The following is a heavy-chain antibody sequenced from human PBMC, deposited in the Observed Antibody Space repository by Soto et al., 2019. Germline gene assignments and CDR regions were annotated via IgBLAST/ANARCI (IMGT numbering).Heavy chain of an antibody. CDR2: INHSGTI. CDR3: ATGGGFIEGRMVWFDP. D-gene: IGHD6-6*01. V-gene: IGHV4-34*01. J-gene: IGHJ5*02. Sequence: PSETLSLTCSVYNGSLSGYSWNWIRQPPGKGLEWIGEINHSGTINYNPSFRSRVTMSVDRSRNQFSLKLRSVTAADTAVYYCATGGGFIEGRMVWFDPCGQGTQVTVPQ. CDR1: NGSLSGYS.